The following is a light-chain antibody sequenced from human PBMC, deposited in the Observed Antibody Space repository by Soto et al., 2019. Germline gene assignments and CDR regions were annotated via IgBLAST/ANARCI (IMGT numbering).Light chain of an antibody. V-gene: IGKV1-17*03. CDR2: GAS. CDR3: QQLNGFPRYT. Sequence: DIQMTQSPSAVSASVGDRVTITCRASQDITNFLAWFQQKPGKVPERLIFGASSLQSGVPSRFSGSGSGTEFTLTISSLQPEDFATYYCQQLNGFPRYTFGQGTTVDI. CDR1: QDITNF. J-gene: IGKJ2*01.